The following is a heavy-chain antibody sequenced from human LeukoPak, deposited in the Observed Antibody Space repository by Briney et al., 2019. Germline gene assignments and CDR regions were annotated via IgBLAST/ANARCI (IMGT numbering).Heavy chain of an antibody. D-gene: IGHD4-17*01. CDR2: ISSSGSTI. CDR1: GFTFSSYE. CDR3: ASASALYGDYELDY. J-gene: IGHJ4*02. V-gene: IGHV3-48*03. Sequence: GGSLRLSCAASGFTFSSYEMNWVRQAPGKGLEWVSYISSSGSTIYYADSVKGRFTISRDNAKNSLYLQMNSLRAKDTAVYYCASASALYGDYELDYWGQGTLVTVSS.